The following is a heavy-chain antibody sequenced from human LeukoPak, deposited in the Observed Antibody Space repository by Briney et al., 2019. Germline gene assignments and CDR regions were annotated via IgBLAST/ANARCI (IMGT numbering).Heavy chain of an antibody. Sequence: SETLSLTCTVSGVSISSGGYFWSWIRQPAGKGLEWIGRFYVSGSTNYNPSLQSRVTISVDTSKNQFSLKLSSVTAADTAVYHCARESAYCGGDCYSTFDYWGQGTLVTVSS. CDR1: GVSISSGGYF. CDR3: ARESAYCGGDCYSTFDY. D-gene: IGHD2-21*02. J-gene: IGHJ4*02. CDR2: FYVSGST. V-gene: IGHV4-61*10.